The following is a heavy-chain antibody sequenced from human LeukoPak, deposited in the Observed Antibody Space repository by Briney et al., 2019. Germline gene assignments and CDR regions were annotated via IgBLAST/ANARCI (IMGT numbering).Heavy chain of an antibody. J-gene: IGHJ2*01. CDR2: IYPGDSDT. Sequence: GESLKISCKGSGYSFTTYWIGWVRQMPGKGLEWMGIIYPGDSDTRYSPSFQGQVTISADKSISTAYLQWSSLKASDTAMYYCARLSYYDSSGGGYFDLWGRGTLVTVSS. D-gene: IGHD3-22*01. V-gene: IGHV5-51*01. CDR3: ARLSYYDSSGGGYFDL. CDR1: GYSFTTYW.